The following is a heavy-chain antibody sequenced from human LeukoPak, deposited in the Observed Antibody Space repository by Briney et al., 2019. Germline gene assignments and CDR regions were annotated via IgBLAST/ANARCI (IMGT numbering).Heavy chain of an antibody. J-gene: IGHJ2*01. V-gene: IGHV4-39*01. CDR3: ARHVVRYDWYFDH. CDR1: GGSISSSSYY. D-gene: IGHD1-1*01. Sequence: PSETLSLTCTVSGGSISSSSYYWGWIRQPPGKGLEWIGSIYYSGSTYYNPSLKSRVTISVDTSKNQFSLKLSSVTAADTAVYYCARHVVRYDWYFDHWGRGTLVTVSS. CDR2: IYYSGST.